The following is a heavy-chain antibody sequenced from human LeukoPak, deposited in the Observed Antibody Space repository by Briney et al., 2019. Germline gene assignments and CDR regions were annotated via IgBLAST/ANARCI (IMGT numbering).Heavy chain of an antibody. D-gene: IGHD3-22*01. CDR1: GYGFTNYW. V-gene: IGHV5-51*01. J-gene: IGHJ5*02. CDR3: ARHLNYHDSTGYYYADS. Sequence: GESLKISCKGSGYGFTNYWIAWVRQMPGKGLEWMGVIHSGNSETRYRPSFQGQVTILVDKSISTAFLQWSSLQASDSAMYYCARHLNYHDSTGYYYADSWGQGTLVTVSS. CDR2: IHSGNSET.